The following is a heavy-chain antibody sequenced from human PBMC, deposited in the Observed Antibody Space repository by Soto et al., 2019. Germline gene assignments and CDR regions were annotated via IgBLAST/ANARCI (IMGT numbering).Heavy chain of an antibody. CDR3: ARDTGLAPTVWGY. CDR1: GDSIRGGGQY. D-gene: IGHD7-27*01. J-gene: IGHJ4*03. CDR2: VYHSGST. Sequence: PSETLSLTCIVSGDSIRGGGQYWSWIRQFPGKGLEWIGYVYHSGSTHYNPSLRGRLTISIDTSKIQFSLRLISVTAADTALYYCARDTGLAPTVWGYWGHGTQVTVSS. V-gene: IGHV4-31*03.